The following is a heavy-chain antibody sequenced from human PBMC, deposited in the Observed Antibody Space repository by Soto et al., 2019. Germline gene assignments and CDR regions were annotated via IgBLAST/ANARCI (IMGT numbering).Heavy chain of an antibody. CDR3: AKYYYDSSGYYSDYYYGMDV. Sequence: ASVKVSCKASGGTFSSYAISWVRQAPGQGLEWMGGIIPIFGTANYAQKFQGRVTITADESTSTVYMELSSLRSEDTAVYYCAKYYYDSSGYYSDYYYGMDVWGQGTTVTVSS. V-gene: IGHV1-69*13. CDR1: GGTFSSYA. CDR2: IIPIFGTA. D-gene: IGHD3-22*01. J-gene: IGHJ6*02.